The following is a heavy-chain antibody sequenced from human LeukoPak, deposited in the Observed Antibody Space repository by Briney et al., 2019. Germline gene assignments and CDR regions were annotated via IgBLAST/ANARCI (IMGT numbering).Heavy chain of an antibody. Sequence: VASVKVSCEASGYTFTGYYINWIRQAPGQGLEYMGWVNPYSGGTKSPEKFQGRVTMTRDTSITTVYLELTRLRSDDTAVYYCTRGDTFWSGPLFDYWGQGTQATVSS. CDR2: VNPYSGGT. V-gene: IGHV1-2*02. D-gene: IGHD3-3*01. J-gene: IGHJ4*02. CDR3: TRGDTFWSGPLFDY. CDR1: GYTFTGYY.